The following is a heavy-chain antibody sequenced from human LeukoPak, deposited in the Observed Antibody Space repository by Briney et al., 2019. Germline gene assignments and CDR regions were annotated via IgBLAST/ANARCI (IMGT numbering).Heavy chain of an antibody. CDR1: GFTFSSYW. D-gene: IGHD3-9*01. J-gene: IGHJ4*02. V-gene: IGHV3-7*01. CDR2: IKQDGSEK. CDR3: ATVLRYFDWPAVDD. Sequence: PGGSLRLSCAPSGFTFSSYWMSWVRQAPGKGLEWVANIKQDGSEKYYVDSVKGRFTISRDNAKNSLYLQMNSLRAEDTAVYYCATVLRYFDWPAVDDWGQGTLVTVAS.